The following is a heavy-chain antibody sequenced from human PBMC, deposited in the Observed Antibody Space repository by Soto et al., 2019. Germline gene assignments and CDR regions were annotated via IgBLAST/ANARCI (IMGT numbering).Heavy chain of an antibody. CDR3: ASGGSCYSRYCYFDY. CDR1: GGSISSYY. V-gene: IGHV4-59*01. D-gene: IGHD2-15*01. CDR2: IYYSGST. J-gene: IGHJ4*02. Sequence: TLSLTCTVSGGSISSYYWSWIRHPPGKGLEWIGYIYYSGSTNYNPSLKSRVTISVDTSKNQFSLKLSSVTAADTAVYYCASGGSCYSRYCYFDYWGQGTLVTVSS.